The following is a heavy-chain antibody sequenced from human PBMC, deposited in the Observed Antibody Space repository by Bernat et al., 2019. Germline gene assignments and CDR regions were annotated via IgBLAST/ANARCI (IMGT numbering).Heavy chain of an antibody. D-gene: IGHD5-12*01. CDR2: ISSSSSYI. J-gene: IGHJ4*02. Sequence: EVQLVESGGGLVKPGGSLRLSCAASGFTFSSYSMYWVRQAPGKGLEWVSSISSSSSYIYYADSVKGRFTISRDNAKNSLYLQMNSLRAEDTAVYYCATSGYDYYFDYWGQGTLVTVSS. V-gene: IGHV3-21*01. CDR1: GFTFSSYS. CDR3: ATSGYDYYFDY.